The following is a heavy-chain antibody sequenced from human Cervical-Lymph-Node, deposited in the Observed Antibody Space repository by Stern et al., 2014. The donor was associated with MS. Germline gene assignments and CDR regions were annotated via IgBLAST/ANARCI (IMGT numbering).Heavy chain of an antibody. V-gene: IGHV3-11*01. CDR2: ISDSGETV. D-gene: IGHD3/OR15-3a*01. CDR3: ARKKRSYDF. CDR1: GFIFSAYY. Sequence: QVQLVQSGGGLVKSGASLRLSCEGSGFIFSAYYMTWIRQSPEKGLEWVSYISDSGETVYYEDSVKGRFTISRDNAKNTLYLQMNNLRVEDAGTYYCARKKRSYDFWGQGTLVTVSS. J-gene: IGHJ4*02.